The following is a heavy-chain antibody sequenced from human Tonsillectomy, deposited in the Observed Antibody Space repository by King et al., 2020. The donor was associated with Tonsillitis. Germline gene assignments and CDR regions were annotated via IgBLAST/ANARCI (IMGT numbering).Heavy chain of an antibody. CDR3: ARDSGGDYGLSFDI. V-gene: IGHV3-53*01. CDR1: VFTVSSNY. CDR2: IYSGGST. J-gene: IGHJ3*02. Sequence: VQLVESGGGLIQPGGSLRLSCAASVFTVSSNYMSWVRQAPGKGLEWVSIIYSGGSTYYADSVKGRFTISRDNSKNTLYLQMNSLRAEDTAVYYCARDSGGDYGLSFDIWGQGTMVTVSS. D-gene: IGHD4-17*01.